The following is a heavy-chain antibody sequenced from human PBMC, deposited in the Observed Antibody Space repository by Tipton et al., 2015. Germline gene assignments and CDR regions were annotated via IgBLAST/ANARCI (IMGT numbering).Heavy chain of an antibody. J-gene: IGHJ4*02. CDR1: NYTFSAFG. CDR3: ARDRDDVDWYAIDY. V-gene: IGHV1-18*01. Sequence: QSGPEVKRSGASVTVSCKASNYTFSAFGINWVRQAPGQGLEWMGWVNPLNGNTNFPRKHWGRVFLTTDTSTNTVYMELRSLTPDDTAVYYCARDRDDVDWYAIDYWGQGTLVTVSS. CDR2: VNPLNGNT. D-gene: IGHD6-13*01.